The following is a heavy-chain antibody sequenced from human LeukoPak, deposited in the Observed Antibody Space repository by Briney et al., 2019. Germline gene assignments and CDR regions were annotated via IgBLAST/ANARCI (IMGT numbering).Heavy chain of an antibody. Sequence: QPGRSLRLSCAASGFTFSSYAMHWVRQAPGKGLEWVAVISYDGSNKYYADSVKGRFTISRDNSENTLYLQMNSLRAEDTAVYYCAKSSSSWYDSTDYWGQGTLVTVSS. CDR1: GFTFSSYA. CDR3: AKSSSSWYDSTDY. D-gene: IGHD6-13*01. CDR2: ISYDGSNK. J-gene: IGHJ4*02. V-gene: IGHV3-30*04.